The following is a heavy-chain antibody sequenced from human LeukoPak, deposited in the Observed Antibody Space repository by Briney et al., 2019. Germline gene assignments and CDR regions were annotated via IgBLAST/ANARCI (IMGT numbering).Heavy chain of an antibody. CDR3: ARARHYMDV. CDR2: ISTDARTI. V-gene: IGHV3-74*01. J-gene: IGHJ6*03. Sequence: GGSLRLSCAASGFAFSTNWMHWVRQAPGKGLVWVSHISTDARTITYADFVKGRFTISRDNAKNTLYLQMNSLRAEDTAVYYCARARHYMDVWGKGTTVTVSS. CDR1: GFAFSTNW.